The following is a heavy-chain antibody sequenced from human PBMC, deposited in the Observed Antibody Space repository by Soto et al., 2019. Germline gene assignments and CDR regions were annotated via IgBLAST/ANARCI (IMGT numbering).Heavy chain of an antibody. V-gene: IGHV6-1*01. CDR2: IYYRSKWYD. D-gene: IGHD5-12*01. J-gene: IGHJ3*02. CDR1: GDSVSSNRAA. CDR3: ARGVAYSGYDLDAFDI. Sequence: SQALSLTCASSGDSVSSNRAAWNWIRQSPSRGLEWLGRIYYRSKWYDDYALSVKSRITINPDTSKNQFSLQLNSVTPEDTAVYYCARGVAYSGYDLDAFDIWGQGTMVT.